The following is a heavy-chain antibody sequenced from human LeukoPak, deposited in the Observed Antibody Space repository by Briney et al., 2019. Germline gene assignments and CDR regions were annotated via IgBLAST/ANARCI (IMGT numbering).Heavy chain of an antibody. CDR3: AKVLFSGYYYGMDV. D-gene: IGHD6-19*01. CDR2: IWYDGSNK. CDR1: GFTFSSYG. Sequence: GGSLRLSCAASGFTFSSYGMHWVRQAPGKGLEWVAVIWYDGSNKYYADSVKGRFTISRDNAKNSLYLQMNSLRAEDTALYYCAKVLFSGYYYGMDVWGQGTTVTVSS. V-gene: IGHV3-33*03. J-gene: IGHJ6*02.